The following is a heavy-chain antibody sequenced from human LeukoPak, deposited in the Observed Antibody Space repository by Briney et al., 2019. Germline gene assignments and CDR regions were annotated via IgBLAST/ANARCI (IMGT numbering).Heavy chain of an antibody. D-gene: IGHD6-13*01. V-gene: IGHV4-59*11. CDR3: ATRPGGSTWHGVFDI. Sequence: SETLSLTCTVSGVSMRNHYWSWIRQPPGRGLEWIGYIYDSETTNYTPSLKSRVSMSLDTSKNQFSLKLSSVTAADTALYYCATRPGGSTWHGVFDIWSRGTLVTVSS. CDR1: GVSMRNHY. CDR2: IYDSETT. J-gene: IGHJ4*02.